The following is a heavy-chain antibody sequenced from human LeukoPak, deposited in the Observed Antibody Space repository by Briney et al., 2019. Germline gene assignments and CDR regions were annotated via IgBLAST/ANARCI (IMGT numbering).Heavy chain of an antibody. J-gene: IGHJ4*02. V-gene: IGHV1-69*04. CDR2: IIPILGIA. CDR3: ARVGYCGGDCYSY. CDR1: GGTFSSYA. Sequence: ASVKVSCKASGGTFSSYAISWVRQAPGQGLEWMGRIIPILGIANYAQKFQGRVTITADKSTSTAYMELSSLRSEDTAVYYCARVGYCGGDCYSYWGRGTLVTVSS. D-gene: IGHD2-21*02.